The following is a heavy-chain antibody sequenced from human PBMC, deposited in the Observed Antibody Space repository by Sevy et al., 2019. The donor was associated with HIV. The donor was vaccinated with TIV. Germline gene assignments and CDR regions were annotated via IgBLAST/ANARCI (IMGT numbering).Heavy chain of an antibody. D-gene: IGHD2-8*02. V-gene: IGHV4-59*01. CDR2: ILYGGST. CDR1: GDSMNTYY. Sequence: SETLSLTCTVTGDSMNTYYWAWIRQPPGKSLEWVGYILYGGSTEYSPSLKSRVTMALDKSKNEVSLRLSSVTAADTAVYYRARLVPGDNWFDPWGQGRLVPVSS. J-gene: IGHJ5*02. CDR3: ARLVPGDNWFDP.